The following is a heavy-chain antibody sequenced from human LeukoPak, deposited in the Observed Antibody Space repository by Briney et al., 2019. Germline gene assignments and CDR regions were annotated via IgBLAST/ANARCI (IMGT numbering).Heavy chain of an antibody. J-gene: IGHJ4*02. CDR3: ARYYIRGGPFDY. CDR2: ISSSSSII. V-gene: IGHV3-48*01. D-gene: IGHD3-10*02. Sequence: PGGSLRLSCAASGSTFNSYSMNWVRQAPGKGLEWVSYISSSSSIIYYADSVKGRFTISRDNAKNSLYLQMNSLRAEDTAVYYCARYYIRGGPFDYWGQGTLVTVSS. CDR1: GSTFNSYS.